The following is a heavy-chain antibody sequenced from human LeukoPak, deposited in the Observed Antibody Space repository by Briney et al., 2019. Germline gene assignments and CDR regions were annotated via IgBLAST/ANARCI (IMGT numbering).Heavy chain of an antibody. D-gene: IGHD6-13*01. Sequence: ASVPVSLRASGYTFTGYYMHWLRQPPAQGLEWVGEIKPNSGGTNYAQKFQGRVTMTRDTSISTAYMELSRLRSDDTAVYYCARKQQVFSSPDAFDMWGQGTMVTVSS. CDR1: GYTFTGYY. V-gene: IGHV1-2*02. CDR2: IKPNSGGT. CDR3: ARKQQVFSSPDAFDM. J-gene: IGHJ3*02.